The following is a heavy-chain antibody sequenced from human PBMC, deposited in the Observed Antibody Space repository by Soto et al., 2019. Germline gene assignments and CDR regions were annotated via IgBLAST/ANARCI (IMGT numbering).Heavy chain of an antibody. V-gene: IGHV4-31*03. CDR1: GGSISSGGYY. CDR2: IYYSGST. D-gene: IGHD5-18*01. Sequence: SETLSLTCTVSGGSISSGGYYWSWIRQHPGKGLEWIGYIYYSGSTYYNPSLKSRVTISVDTSKNQFSLKLSSVTAADTAVYYCARDFGYSYGYYYYGMDVWGQGTTVTVSS. CDR3: ARDFGYSYGYYYYGMDV. J-gene: IGHJ6*02.